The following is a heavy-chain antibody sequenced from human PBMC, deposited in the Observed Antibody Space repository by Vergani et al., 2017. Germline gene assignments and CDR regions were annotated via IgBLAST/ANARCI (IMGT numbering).Heavy chain of an antibody. V-gene: IGHV1-3*01. CDR3: ARGDSRWWYWFPDNWFDP. D-gene: IGHD2-15*01. CDR1: GYTFTSYA. Sequence: QVQLVQSGAEVKKPGASVKVSCKASGYTFTSYAMHWVRQAPGQRLEWMRWINAGNGNTKYSQKFQGRVTITRDTSASTAYMELSSLRSEDTAVYYCARGDSRWWYWFPDNWFDPWGQGTLVTVSS. CDR2: INAGNGNT. J-gene: IGHJ5*02.